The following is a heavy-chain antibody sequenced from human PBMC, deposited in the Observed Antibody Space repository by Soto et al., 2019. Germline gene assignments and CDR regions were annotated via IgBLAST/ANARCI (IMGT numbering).Heavy chain of an antibody. V-gene: IGHV3-23*01. CDR2: ISSSSTVI. J-gene: IGHJ4*02. CDR3: AKDPNGDYIGAFDD. D-gene: IGHD4-17*01. Sequence: EVQLLESGGGLVQPGGSLRLSCAASGFGFSNYAVTWVRQAQGKGLEWVSSISSSSTVIYYADSVKGRFIISRDNSKNTLYLQMNSLRAEDTAEYYCAKDPNGDYIGAFDDWGQGTLVTVSS. CDR1: GFGFSNYA.